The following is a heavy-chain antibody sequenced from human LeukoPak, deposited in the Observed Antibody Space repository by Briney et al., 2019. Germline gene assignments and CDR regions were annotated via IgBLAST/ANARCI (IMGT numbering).Heavy chain of an antibody. CDR3: AKDDAWGRYQH. CDR2: ISYDGSNK. V-gene: IGHV3-30*04. D-gene: IGHD3-16*01. CDR1: GFTFRSYA. Sequence: GRSLRLSCAAPGFTFRSYAMHGFRQPPGKGLEGWAVISYDGSNKYYADSVKGRFTISRDNSKNTLYLQMSSLGAEDTAVYFCAKDDAWGRYQHWGQGTLVTVSS. J-gene: IGHJ1*01.